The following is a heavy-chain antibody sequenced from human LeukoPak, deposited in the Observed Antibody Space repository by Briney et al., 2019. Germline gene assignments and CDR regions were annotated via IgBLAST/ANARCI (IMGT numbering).Heavy chain of an antibody. V-gene: IGHV1-69-2*01. CDR2: VNPEDGER. J-gene: IGHJ5*02. D-gene: IGHD2-2*01. CDR3: ATGGYCTGISCYRS. Sequence: ASVKVSCKASGFTFIDYYIHWVQQAPGKGLEWMGRVNPEDGERTYAEKFQGRVTITADTSTGTAYMELSGLRSEDTAVYYCATGGYCTGISCYRSWGQGTLVTVSS. CDR1: GFTFIDYY.